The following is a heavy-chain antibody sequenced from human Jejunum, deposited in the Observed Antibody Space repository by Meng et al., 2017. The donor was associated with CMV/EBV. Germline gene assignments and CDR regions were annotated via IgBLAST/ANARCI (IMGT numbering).Heavy chain of an antibody. D-gene: IGHD3-3*01. Sequence: TNYYWGWIRQPPGKGLEWIGHIYYSGNTYYNPSLKSRVTISIDTSNNQFSLKLSSVTAADTAVYYCARVFSYDFWNGYSPYYLDYWGQGTLVTVSS. CDR3: ARVFSYDFWNGYSPYYLDY. CDR1: TNYY. J-gene: IGHJ4*02. CDR2: IYYSGNT. V-gene: IGHV4-39*07.